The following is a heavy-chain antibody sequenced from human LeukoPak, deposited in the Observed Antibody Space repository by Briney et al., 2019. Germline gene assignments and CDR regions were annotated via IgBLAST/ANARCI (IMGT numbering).Heavy chain of an antibody. J-gene: IGHJ4*02. CDR2: INPNSGGT. V-gene: IGHV1-2*04. D-gene: IGHD5-12*01. CDR1: GYTFTCYY. CDR3: ARVGGYSGYDYGEYYFDY. Sequence: ASVKVSCKASGYTFTCYYMHWVRQAPGQGREWMGWINPNSGGTNYAQKFQGWVTMTRDTSISTAYMELSRLRSDDTAVYYCARVGGYSGYDYGEYYFDYWGQGTLVTVSS.